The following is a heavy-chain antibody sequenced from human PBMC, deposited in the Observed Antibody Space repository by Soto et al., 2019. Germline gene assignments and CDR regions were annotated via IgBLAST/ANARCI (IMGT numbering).Heavy chain of an antibody. J-gene: IGHJ4*02. Sequence: WETLSLTCAVSAYSISSGYSWGWIRQSPGKGLEWIGSIYHSGSTYYNPSLKSRVTISLDTSKNQVSLKMSSVTAADTAVYYCARAPGDLAYYFDYWGQGIPVTVS. CDR1: AYSISSGYS. V-gene: IGHV4-38-2*01. CDR2: IYHSGST. CDR3: ARAPGDLAYYFDY. D-gene: IGHD7-27*01.